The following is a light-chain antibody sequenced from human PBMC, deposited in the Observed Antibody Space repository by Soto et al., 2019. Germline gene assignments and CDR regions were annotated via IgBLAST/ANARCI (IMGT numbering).Light chain of an antibody. V-gene: IGKV1-17*01. CDR1: QGIRND. J-gene: IGKJ4*01. CDR2: SAS. Sequence: DIQMTQSPSSLSASVGDRVTITCRASQGIRNDLGRYQQKPGIAPKRLIYSASTVQGGVPSMFSGSASVTEFPLAVSSLQPEEFATHYCLQQFMYPLTFGGGTKVEIK. CDR3: LQQFMYPLT.